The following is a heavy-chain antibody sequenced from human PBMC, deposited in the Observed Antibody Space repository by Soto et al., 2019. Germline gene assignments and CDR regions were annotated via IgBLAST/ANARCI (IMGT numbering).Heavy chain of an antibody. Sequence: PGGSLRLSCAASGFTFSSYWMSWVRQAPGKGLEWVANIKQDGSEKYYVDSVKGRFTISRDNAKNSLYLQMNSLRAEDTAVYYCAGPVFGVVTGYYFDYWGQGTLVTVSS. D-gene: IGHD3-3*01. J-gene: IGHJ4*02. CDR3: AGPVFGVVTGYYFDY. V-gene: IGHV3-7*01. CDR1: GFTFSSYW. CDR2: IKQDGSEK.